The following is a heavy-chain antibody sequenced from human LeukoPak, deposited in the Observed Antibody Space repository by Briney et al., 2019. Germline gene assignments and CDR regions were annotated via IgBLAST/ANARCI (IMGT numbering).Heavy chain of an antibody. CDR1: GGSISSDY. CDR3: AKDNREGLIPTWLQVYNWFDP. CDR2: IYYSGST. Sequence: PSETLSLTCTVSGGSISSDYWSWIRQPPGKGLEWIGYIYYSGSTNYNPSLKSRVTISVDTSKNQFSLKLSSVTAADTAVYYCAKDNREGLIPTWLQVYNWFDPWGQGTLVTVSS. V-gene: IGHV4-59*12. D-gene: IGHD5-24*01. J-gene: IGHJ5*02.